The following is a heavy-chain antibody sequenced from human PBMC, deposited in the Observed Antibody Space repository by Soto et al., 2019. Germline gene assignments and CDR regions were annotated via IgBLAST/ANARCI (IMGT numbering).Heavy chain of an antibody. Sequence: EVQLVASGGGLIQPGGSLTLSCAASGFTVSDNYMTWVRQAPGKGLEWVSLIYKSGTTYYADSVKGRLTFSRDNSRNTVHFQMNSPSAEDTAGYYCARADFRALGVVRPVDSWGQVTLVTVSS. J-gene: IGHJ4*02. CDR3: ARADFRALGVVRPVDS. D-gene: IGHD3-3*01. CDR1: GFTVSDNY. CDR2: IYKSGTT. V-gene: IGHV3-53*01.